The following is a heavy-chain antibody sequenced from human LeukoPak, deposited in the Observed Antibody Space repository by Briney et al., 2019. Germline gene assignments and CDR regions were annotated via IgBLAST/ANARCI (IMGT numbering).Heavy chain of an antibody. J-gene: IGHJ4*02. CDR2: ISAYNGDT. CDR1: GYTFTSYG. CDR3: ARDFPGIAMAGTFDY. V-gene: IGHV1-18*01. Sequence: ASVKVSCKASGYTFTSYGISWVRQAPGQGLEWMGWISAYNGDTNYAQNLRGRVTMTTDTSTNTAYMELRSLRSDDTAVYYCARDFPGIAMAGTFDYWGQGTLVTVSS. D-gene: IGHD6-19*01.